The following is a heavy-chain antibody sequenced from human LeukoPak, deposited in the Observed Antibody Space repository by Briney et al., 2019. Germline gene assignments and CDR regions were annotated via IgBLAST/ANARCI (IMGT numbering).Heavy chain of an antibody. J-gene: IGHJ6*03. CDR1: GFTFSSYA. V-gene: IGHV3-23*01. CDR2: ISGSGGST. D-gene: IGHD6-6*01. CDR3: AKEIAARLYYYYYYMDV. Sequence: GGSLRLSCAASGFTFSSYAMSWVRQAPGKGLEWVSAISGSGGSTYYADSVKGRFTISRDNSKNTLYLQMNSLRAEDTAVYYCAKEIAARLYYYYYYMDVWGKGTTVTVSS.